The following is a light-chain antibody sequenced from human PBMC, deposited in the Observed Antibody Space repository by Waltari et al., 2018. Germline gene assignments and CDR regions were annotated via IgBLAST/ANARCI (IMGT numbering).Light chain of an antibody. CDR1: HSISNY. CDR2: TAS. V-gene: IGKV1-39*01. Sequence: QMTQSPLSLSASVRDTVTITCRASHSISNYLSWYQKKPGRAPQLLIYTASNLQGVVPSRFSGSGSGTEFTLTISSLQSEDVAIYYCQQYHTSPFTFGPGTKVDI. CDR3: QQYHTSPFT. J-gene: IGKJ3*01.